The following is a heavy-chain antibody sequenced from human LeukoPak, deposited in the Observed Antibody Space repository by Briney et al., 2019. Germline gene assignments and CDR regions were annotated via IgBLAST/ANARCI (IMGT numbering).Heavy chain of an antibody. J-gene: IGHJ4*01. D-gene: IGHD6-13*01. CDR2: IRQDGGEK. CDR1: GFTFTDYW. CDR3: ARDGTAAGLYFDL. Sequence: GGSLRLSCAVPGFTFTDYWMNWVRQAPGKGLEWVASIRQDGGEKSYVDSVKGRFTISRDNTKNSLYLQISSLRAEDTAVYYCARDGTAAGLYFDLWGQGTLVTVSS. V-gene: IGHV3-7*01.